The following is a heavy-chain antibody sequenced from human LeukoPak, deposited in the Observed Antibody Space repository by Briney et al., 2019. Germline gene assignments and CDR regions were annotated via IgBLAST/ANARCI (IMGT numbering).Heavy chain of an antibody. CDR1: GGSISSGGYY. Sequence: SETLSLTCTVSGGSISSGGYYWSWIRQHPGKGLEWIGYIYYSGSTYYNPSLKSRVTISVDTSKNQFSLKLSSVTAADTAVYYCAIMTTLASDIWGQGTMVTVSS. D-gene: IGHD4-17*01. CDR2: IYYSGST. CDR3: AIMTTLASDI. J-gene: IGHJ3*02. V-gene: IGHV4-31*03.